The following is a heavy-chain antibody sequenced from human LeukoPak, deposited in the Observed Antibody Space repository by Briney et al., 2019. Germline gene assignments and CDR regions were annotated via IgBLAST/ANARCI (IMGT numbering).Heavy chain of an antibody. J-gene: IGHJ4*02. D-gene: IGHD3-22*01. CDR1: GLTFSNYV. CDR3: ARAVGRGPDYYDSSGYYFDY. V-gene: IGHV3-23*01. Sequence: GGSLRLSCAASGLTFSNYVMTWVRQAPGKGLEWVSAISGSGGNTYYADSVKGRFTISRDNSKNTLYLQMNSLRAEDTAVYYCARAVGRGPDYYDSSGYYFDYWGQGTLVTVSS. CDR2: ISGSGGNT.